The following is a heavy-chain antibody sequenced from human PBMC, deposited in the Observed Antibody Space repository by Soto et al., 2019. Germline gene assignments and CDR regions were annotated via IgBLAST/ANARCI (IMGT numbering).Heavy chain of an antibody. D-gene: IGHD3-3*01. J-gene: IGHJ4*02. CDR3: ARDGARIAVFGVVYYFDY. Sequence: ASVKVSCKASGYTFTSYAMHWVRQAPGQSLEWMGWINAGNGNTKYSQKFQGRVTITRDPSASTAYMELSSLRSEDTAVYYCARDGARIAVFGVVYYFDYWGQGTVVTVSS. V-gene: IGHV1-3*01. CDR2: INAGNGNT. CDR1: GYTFTSYA.